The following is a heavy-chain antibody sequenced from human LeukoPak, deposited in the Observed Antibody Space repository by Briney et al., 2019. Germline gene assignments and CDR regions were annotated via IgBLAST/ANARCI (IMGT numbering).Heavy chain of an antibody. D-gene: IGHD6-6*01. CDR1: GFIVSSNY. CDR3: ARDSSYYGMDV. J-gene: IGHJ6*02. Sequence: GGSLRLSCAASGFIVSSNYMSWVRQAPGKGLEWVSVIYSGGITDYADSVKGRFTISRDNSKNTLYLQMNSLRAEDTAVYYCARDSSYYGMDVWGQGTTVTVSS. V-gene: IGHV3-66*01. CDR2: IYSGGIT.